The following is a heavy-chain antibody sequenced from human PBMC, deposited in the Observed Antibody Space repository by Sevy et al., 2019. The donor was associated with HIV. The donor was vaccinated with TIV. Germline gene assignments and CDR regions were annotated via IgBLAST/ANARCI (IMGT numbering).Heavy chain of an antibody. J-gene: IGHJ4*01. CDR2: LSARGGST. D-gene: IGHD3-22*01. CDR3: GKGSRQYYYDSSGYYGD. V-gene: IGHV3-23*01. Sequence: GGSLRLSCVASGFTLSNYAMSWVRQAPGRGLEWVSILSARGGSTYYAGSVKGRVTISRDNSKNTLDLEMNSMTGEDTVVYYCGKGSRQYYYDSSGYYGDWGQGTLVTVSS. CDR1: GFTLSNYA.